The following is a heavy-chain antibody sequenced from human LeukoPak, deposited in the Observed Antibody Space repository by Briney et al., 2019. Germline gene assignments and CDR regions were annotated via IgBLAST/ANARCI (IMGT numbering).Heavy chain of an antibody. CDR3: ARLRQWLVPGYFQH. V-gene: IGHV4-34*01. CDR2: INHSGST. CDR1: GGSLSGYY. J-gene: IGHJ1*01. D-gene: IGHD6-19*01. Sequence: SETLSLTCAVYGGSLSGYYWSWIRQPPGKGLEWVGEINHSGSTNYNPSLKSRVTISVDTSKNPFSLKLSSVTAADTAVYYCARLRQWLVPGYFQHWGQGTLVTVSS.